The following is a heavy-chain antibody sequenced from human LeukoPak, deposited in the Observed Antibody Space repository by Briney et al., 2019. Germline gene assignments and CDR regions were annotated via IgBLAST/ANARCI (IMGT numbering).Heavy chain of an antibody. CDR2: INPNGGST. CDR3: ARVVWDCSGGSCYSEATRQGDWYFDL. CDR1: GYTFTSYY. V-gene: IGHV1-46*01. J-gene: IGHJ2*01. D-gene: IGHD2-15*01. Sequence: ASVKVSCKASGYTFTSYYMHWVRQAPGQGLEWMGIINPNGGSTSYAQKFQGRVTMTRDTSTSTVYMELSSLRSEDTAVYYCARVVWDCSGGSCYSEATRQGDWYFDLWGRGTLVTVSS.